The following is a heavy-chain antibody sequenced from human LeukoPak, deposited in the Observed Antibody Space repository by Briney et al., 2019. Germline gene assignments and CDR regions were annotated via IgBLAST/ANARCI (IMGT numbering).Heavy chain of an antibody. J-gene: IGHJ3*02. D-gene: IGHD3-16*02. CDR2: INPNSGNT. V-gene: IGHV1-8*01. CDR1: GYTFTSYD. Sequence: ASVKVSCKASGYTFTSYDINWSRQASAQGLEWMGWINPNSGNTGYAQKFQGRFTMTWDTSISTAYMELSSLRSEDTAVYYCARGRTTYDYVWGSYRQDDAFDIWGQGTMVTVSS. CDR3: ARGRTTYDYVWGSYRQDDAFDI.